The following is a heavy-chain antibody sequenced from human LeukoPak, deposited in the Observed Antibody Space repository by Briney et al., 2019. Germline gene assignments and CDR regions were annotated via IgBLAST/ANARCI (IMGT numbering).Heavy chain of an antibody. Sequence: ASVKVSCKASGYTFTSYDINWVRQATGQGLEWMGWMNPNSDNTGDAQKFQGRVTMTRNTSISTAYMELSSLRSEDTAVYYCARGGFLPAAISSGGVDPWGQGTLVTVSS. V-gene: IGHV1-8*01. CDR2: MNPNSDNT. CDR3: ARGGFLPAAISSGGVDP. J-gene: IGHJ5*02. D-gene: IGHD2-2*01. CDR1: GYTFTSYD.